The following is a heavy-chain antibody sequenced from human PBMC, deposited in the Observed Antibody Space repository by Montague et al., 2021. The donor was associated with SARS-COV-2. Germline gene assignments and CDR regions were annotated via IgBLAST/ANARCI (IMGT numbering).Heavy chain of an antibody. CDR2: TYYRSNWYN. J-gene: IGHJ6*02. V-gene: IGHV6-1*01. Sequence: CAISGDSVCNNRVAWTWFRQSPSRGLEFLGRTYYRSNWYNDYATXVKGRITVNPDTSKNQFSLQLNSVTPDDTAVYYCARGHRAHDMDVWGHGTAVTVSS. CDR1: GDSVCNNRVA. CDR3: ARGHRAHDMDV.